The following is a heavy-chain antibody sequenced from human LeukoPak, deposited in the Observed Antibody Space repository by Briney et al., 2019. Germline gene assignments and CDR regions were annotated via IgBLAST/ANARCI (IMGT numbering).Heavy chain of an antibody. J-gene: IGHJ3*02. Sequence: SETLSLTCAVYGGSFSGYYWSWIRQPPGKGLEWIGEINHSGGTNYTPSLKSRVTISLDTSNNQFSLKLTSVTAADTAVYFCARQVGGNTYGLKGSFDIWGQGTMVTVSS. V-gene: IGHV4-34*01. CDR1: GGSFSGYY. CDR3: ARQVGGNTYGLKGSFDI. D-gene: IGHD5-18*01. CDR2: INHSGGT.